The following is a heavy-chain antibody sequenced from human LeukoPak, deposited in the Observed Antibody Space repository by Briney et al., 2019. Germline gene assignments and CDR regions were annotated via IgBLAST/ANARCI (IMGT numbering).Heavy chain of an antibody. CDR2: VYFTGNT. J-gene: IGHJ4*02. Sequence: SETLSLTCTVSGTSISGDYWSWIRQPPGKGLEWIGYVYFTGNTNYNPSLKSRVTISMDTSKNQISPTVTSVTAADTAVYYCARHPFSSPFDFWGQGTLVAVSS. CDR3: ARHPFSSPFDF. CDR1: GTSISGDY. V-gene: IGHV4-59*08. D-gene: IGHD2/OR15-2a*01.